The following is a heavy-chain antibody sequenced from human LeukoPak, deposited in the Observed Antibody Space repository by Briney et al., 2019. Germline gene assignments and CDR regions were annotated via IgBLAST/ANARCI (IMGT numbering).Heavy chain of an antibody. Sequence: PGGSLRLSCAASGFTFSNNNMNWVRQAPGKGLEWVSYISSSDTSDSTIYYADSVKGRFTISRDNAKNSLYLQMNSLRAEDTAVYYCASNYFDSNGYYWGFDYWGQGTLVTVSS. J-gene: IGHJ4*02. CDR3: ASNYFDSNGYYWGFDY. V-gene: IGHV3-48*01. CDR1: GFTFSNNN. CDR2: ISSSDTSDSTI. D-gene: IGHD3-22*01.